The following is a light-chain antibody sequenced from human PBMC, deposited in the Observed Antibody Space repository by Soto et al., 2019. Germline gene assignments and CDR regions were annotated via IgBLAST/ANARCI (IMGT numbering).Light chain of an antibody. Sequence: DIQMAQVPSTLAAPVGDRDTLTWRASQSISSWLAWYQQKPGKAPKLLIYDASSLESGVPSRFSGSGSGTEFTLTISSLQPDDFATYYCQQYNSYSRTFGQGTKVDIK. V-gene: IGKV1-5*01. J-gene: IGKJ1*01. CDR3: QQYNSYSRT. CDR1: QSISSW. CDR2: DAS.